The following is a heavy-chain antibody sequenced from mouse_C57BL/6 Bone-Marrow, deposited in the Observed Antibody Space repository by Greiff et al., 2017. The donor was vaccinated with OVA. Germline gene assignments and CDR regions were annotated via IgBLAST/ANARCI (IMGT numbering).Heavy chain of an antibody. CDR3: ARYPDCFGSGTYAMDY. J-gene: IGHJ4*01. Sequence: QVQLQQPGAELVKPGASVKLSCKASGYTFTSYWMHWVKQRPGRGLEWIGRIDPNSGGTKYNEKFKSKATLTVDKPSSTAYMQRSSLTSEDSAVYYGARYPDCFGSGTYAMDYWGQGTSVTVSS. V-gene: IGHV1-72*01. D-gene: IGHD1-1*01. CDR1: GYTFTSYW. CDR2: IDPNSGGT.